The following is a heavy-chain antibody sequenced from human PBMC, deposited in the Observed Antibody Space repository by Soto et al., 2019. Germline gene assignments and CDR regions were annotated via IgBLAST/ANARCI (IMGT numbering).Heavy chain of an antibody. D-gene: IGHD3-10*01. CDR2: LKPDNGGT. CDR3: ARDLCPLGSGSPCPTFGMDL. Sequence: QVQLVQSGAEVKPPGASVKVSCKASGYTFTGYYMHWVRQVSGRRLEFLGWLKPDNGGTYYAPRFQGRVTFTRDTSNTTAYMEMSGLHSDDTAVYFCARDLCPLGSGSPCPTFGMDLWGQGTTVAVSS. J-gene: IGHJ6*02. V-gene: IGHV1-2*02. CDR1: GYTFTGYY.